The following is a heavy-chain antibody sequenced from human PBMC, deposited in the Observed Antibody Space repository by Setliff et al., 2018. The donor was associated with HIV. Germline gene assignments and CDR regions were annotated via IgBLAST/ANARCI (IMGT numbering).Heavy chain of an antibody. CDR2: ISSSSSYI. V-gene: IGHV3-21*01. D-gene: IGHD6-19*01. CDR3: AKDHLSGWASDC. Sequence: LRLSCAASGFTFSSYSMNWVRQAPGKGLEWVSSISSSSSYIYYADSVKGRFTISRDNAKNSLYLQMNSLRAEDTAVYYCAKDHLSGWASDCWGQGTLVTVSS. J-gene: IGHJ4*02. CDR1: GFTFSSYS.